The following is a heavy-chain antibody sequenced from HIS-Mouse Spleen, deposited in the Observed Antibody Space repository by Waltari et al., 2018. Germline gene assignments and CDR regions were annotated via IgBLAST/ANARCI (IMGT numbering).Heavy chain of an antibody. CDR2: ISYDGSNK. D-gene: IGHD2-15*01. J-gene: IGHJ4*02. CDR1: GFTFSSYG. CDR3: AKDGVYCSGGSCSTFDY. V-gene: IGHV3-30*18. Sequence: QVQLVESGGGVVQPGRSLRLSCAASGFTFSSYGMHWVRQAPGKGLEWVAVISYDGSNKYYADSVKGRFTISRDNSKNTLYLQMNSLRAEDTAVYYCAKDGVYCSGGSCSTFDYWGQGTLVTVSS.